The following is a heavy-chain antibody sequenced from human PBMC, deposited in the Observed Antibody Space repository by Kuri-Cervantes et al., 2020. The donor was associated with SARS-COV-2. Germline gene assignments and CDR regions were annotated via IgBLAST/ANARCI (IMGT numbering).Heavy chain of an antibody. CDR2: ISSSGSTI. Sequence: GESLKISCAASGFTFSDYYMSWIRQAPGKGLEWVSYISSSGSTIYYADSVKGRFTISRDNAKNSLYLQMNSLRAEDTAVYYCARTGSGSYYSIDYWGQGTLVTVSS. CDR1: GFTFSDYY. J-gene: IGHJ4*02. D-gene: IGHD3-10*01. V-gene: IGHV3-11*04. CDR3: ARTGSGSYYSIDY.